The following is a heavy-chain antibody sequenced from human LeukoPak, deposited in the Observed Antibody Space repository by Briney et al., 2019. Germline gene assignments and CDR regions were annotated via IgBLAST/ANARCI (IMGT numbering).Heavy chain of an antibody. CDR1: GGSISSSNW. J-gene: IGHJ5*02. D-gene: IGHD3-10*01. V-gene: IGHV4-4*02. CDR3: ARYGSGDPGSFDP. CDR2: IYHSGST. Sequence: PSETLSLTCAVSGGSISSSNWWSWVRQPPGKGLEWIGEIYHSGSTNYNPSLKSRVTISVDKSKNQFSLKLSSVTAADTAVYYCARYGSGDPGSFDPWGQGTLVTVSS.